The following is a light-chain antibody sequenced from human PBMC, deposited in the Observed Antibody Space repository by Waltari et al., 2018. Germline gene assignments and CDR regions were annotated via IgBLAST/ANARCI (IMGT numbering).Light chain of an antibody. CDR1: QSITSH. Sequence: DIQMTQAPSSLSASVGDRVTMTCRASQSITSHLNWFQQQPGKAPKLLIHIASSLQSGVPSRFSGSGSGTHFTLTITSLQPEDFATYFCQQSYITPYTFGQGTKLDIK. V-gene: IGKV1-39*01. CDR3: QQSYITPYT. J-gene: IGKJ2*01. CDR2: IAS.